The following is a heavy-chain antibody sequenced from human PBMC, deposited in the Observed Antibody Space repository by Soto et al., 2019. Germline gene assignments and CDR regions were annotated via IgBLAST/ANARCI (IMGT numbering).Heavy chain of an antibody. CDR2: ISGSGGST. J-gene: IGHJ3*02. V-gene: IGHV3-23*01. CDR3: AKVIMHGFYSGSYYAFDI. CDR1: GFTFSSYA. D-gene: IGHD1-26*01. Sequence: GGSLRLSCAASGFTFSSYAMSWVRQAPGKGLEWVSAISGSGGSTYYADSVKGRFTISRDNSKNTLYLQMNSLRAEDTAVYYCAKVIMHGFYSGSYYAFDIWGQGTMVTVSS.